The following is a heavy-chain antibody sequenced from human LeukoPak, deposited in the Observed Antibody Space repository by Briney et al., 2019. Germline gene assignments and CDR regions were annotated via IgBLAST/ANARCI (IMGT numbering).Heavy chain of an antibody. D-gene: IGHD2/OR15-2a*01. V-gene: IGHV3-53*01. CDR3: ARDCCNSAWYSD. CDR2: IYSDSNT. CDR1: GFTVSSNF. Sequence: PGGSLRLSCAASGFTVSSNFMTWVRQAPGKGPEWVSFIYSDSNTYYADSVKGRFTISRDNSKNTLYLQMNSLRAEDTAVYYCARDCCNSAWYSDWGQGTLVTVSS. J-gene: IGHJ4*02.